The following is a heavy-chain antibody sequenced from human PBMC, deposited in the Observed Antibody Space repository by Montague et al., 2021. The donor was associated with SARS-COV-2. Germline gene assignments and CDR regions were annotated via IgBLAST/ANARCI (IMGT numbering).Heavy chain of an antibody. Sequence: SETLSLTCTVSGGSIDSFYWSWIRRSPGKGLEWIGCIFHSGRTYYNPSLKSRVSMSVDTSKNQVSLRLSSLTAADTAVYYCARGGYYDNTGYYSDYYYNMDVWGQGTTVTVSS. CDR2: IFHSGRT. J-gene: IGHJ6*02. D-gene: IGHD3-22*01. CDR1: GGSIDSFY. CDR3: ARGGYYDNTGYYSDYYYNMDV. V-gene: IGHV4-59*01.